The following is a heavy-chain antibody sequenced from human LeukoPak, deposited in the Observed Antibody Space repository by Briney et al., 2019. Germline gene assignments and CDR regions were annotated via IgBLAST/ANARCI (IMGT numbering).Heavy chain of an antibody. CDR2: IYSCGST. CDR3: ARDPRSRSYDILTCYSH. CDR1: GFTVSSNY. J-gene: IGHJ4*02. V-gene: IGHV3-66*01. D-gene: IGHD3-9*01. Sequence: GGPLRLSCAASGFTVSSNYMSWVRQAPGKGLQWVSVIYSCGSTYYAESVKGRFTISRDNAKNTLYLQMNSLRAEDTAVYSCARDPRSRSYDILTCYSHWGQGTLVTVSS.